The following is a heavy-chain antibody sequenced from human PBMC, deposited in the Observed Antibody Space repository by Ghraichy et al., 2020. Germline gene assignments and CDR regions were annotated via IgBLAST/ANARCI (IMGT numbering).Heavy chain of an antibody. Sequence: LSLTCAASGFTFSSYGMHWVRQAPGKGLEWVAAISSDGSNKYYADSVKGRFTISRDNSKNTLYLQMNSLRAEDTAVYYCAKDLLSYCGGDCRFDYWGQGTLVTVSS. J-gene: IGHJ4*02. V-gene: IGHV3-30*18. CDR1: GFTFSSYG. CDR3: AKDLLSYCGGDCRFDY. D-gene: IGHD2-21*02. CDR2: ISSDGSNK.